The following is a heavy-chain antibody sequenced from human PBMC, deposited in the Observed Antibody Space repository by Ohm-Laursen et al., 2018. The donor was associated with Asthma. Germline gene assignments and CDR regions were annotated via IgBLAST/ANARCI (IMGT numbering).Heavy chain of an antibody. V-gene: IGHV3-30*09. D-gene: IGHD3-3*01. CDR3: ARDQIGGSPDYFDA. Sequence: SLRLSCAASGFSFSNYDVHWVRQAPGKGLEWVAVTSVDGTIKIYTDSVKGRFAISRDNSKDTLYLQMNSLRPEDTAMYYCARDQIGGSPDYFDAWGQGTLVTVSS. CDR1: GFSFSNYD. J-gene: IGHJ4*02. CDR2: TSVDGTIK.